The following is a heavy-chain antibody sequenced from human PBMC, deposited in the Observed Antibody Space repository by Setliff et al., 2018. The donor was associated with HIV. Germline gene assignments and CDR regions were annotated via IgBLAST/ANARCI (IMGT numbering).Heavy chain of an antibody. CDR3: TRVNNFRSVYFAP. D-gene: IGHD3-9*01. J-gene: IGHJ5*02. CDR2: IYWDGDK. Sequence: SGPTLVNPTQTLTLTCDFSGFSLATDGVAVGWIRQPPGKGPEWLALIYWDGDKRYNPSLKDRLTITKATSHNHVVRMMSNMDPADTATYNCTRVNNFRSVYFAPWGQGTLVTVSS. CDR1: GFSLATDGVA. V-gene: IGHV2-5*02.